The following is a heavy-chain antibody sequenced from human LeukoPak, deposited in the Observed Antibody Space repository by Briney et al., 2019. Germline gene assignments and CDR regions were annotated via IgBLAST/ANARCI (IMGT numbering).Heavy chain of an antibody. CDR3: ARGAGYDFWSGQPYYFDY. D-gene: IGHD3-3*01. CDR1: GYSISSGYY. Sequence: SETLSLTCTVSGYSISSGYYWSWIRQPPGKGLEWIGEINHSGSTNYNPSLKSRVTISVDTSKNQFSLKLSSVTAADTAVYYCARGAGYDFWSGQPYYFDYWGQGTLVTVSS. J-gene: IGHJ4*02. V-gene: IGHV4-38-2*02. CDR2: INHSGST.